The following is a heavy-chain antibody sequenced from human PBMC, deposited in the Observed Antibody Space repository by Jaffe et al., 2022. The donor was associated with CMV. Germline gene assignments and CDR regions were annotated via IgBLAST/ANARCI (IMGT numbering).Heavy chain of an antibody. Sequence: QVTLRESGPALVKPTQTLTLTCTFSGFSLSTSGMCVSWIRQPPGKALEWLALIDWDDDKYYSTSLKTRLTISKDTSKNQVVLTMTNMDPVDTATYYCARIRYGSGSYYKWHYYYGMDVWGQGTTVTVSS. CDR2: IDWDDDK. CDR3: ARIRYGSGSYYKWHYYYGMDV. CDR1: GFSLSTSGMC. V-gene: IGHV2-70*01. D-gene: IGHD3-10*01. J-gene: IGHJ6*02.